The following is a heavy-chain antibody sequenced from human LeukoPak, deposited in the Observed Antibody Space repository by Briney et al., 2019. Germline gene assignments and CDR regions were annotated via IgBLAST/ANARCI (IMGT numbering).Heavy chain of an antibody. CDR1: GYSFPSYW. Sequence: GESLKISCKVSGYSFPSYWIGWVRQMPGKGLEWMGIIYPGDSDTRYSPSFQGQVTISADKSISTAYLQWSSLKASDTAMYYCARTTTLDPYYFDYWGQGTLVTVSS. J-gene: IGHJ4*02. CDR2: IYPGDSDT. V-gene: IGHV5-51*01. D-gene: IGHD1-1*01. CDR3: ARTTTLDPYYFDY.